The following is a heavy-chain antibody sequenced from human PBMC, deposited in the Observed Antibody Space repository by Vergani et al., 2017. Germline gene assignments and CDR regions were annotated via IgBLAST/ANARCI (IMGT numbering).Heavy chain of an antibody. Sequence: QVQLVESGGGLVKPGGSLRLSCGASGFTFTDYYMTWIRQAPGKGLEWLSYISSSDSAIYYADSVKGRFTISRDNAKSSLYLQMNSLRAEDTAVYYCATQSAGNWDYWGQGTLVTVSS. V-gene: IGHV3-11*04. J-gene: IGHJ4*02. CDR3: ATQSAGNWDY. CDR1: GFTFTDYY. CDR2: ISSSDSAI. D-gene: IGHD2/OR15-2a*01.